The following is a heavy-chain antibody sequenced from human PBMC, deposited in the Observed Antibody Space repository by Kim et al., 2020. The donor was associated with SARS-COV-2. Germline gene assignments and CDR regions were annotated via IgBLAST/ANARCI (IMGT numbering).Heavy chain of an antibody. Sequence: TPARKSRVTISVDTSKNQFSLKLSSVTAADTAVYYCARLRLSGFREEFDYWGQGTLVTVSS. D-gene: IGHD3-10*01. V-gene: IGHV4-39*01. CDR3: ARLRLSGFREEFDY. J-gene: IGHJ4*02.